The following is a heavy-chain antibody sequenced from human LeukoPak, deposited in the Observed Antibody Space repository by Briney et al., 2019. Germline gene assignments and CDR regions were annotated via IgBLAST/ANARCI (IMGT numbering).Heavy chain of an antibody. V-gene: IGHV3-21*01. D-gene: IGHD4-17*01. CDR3: ARDAGEADFDY. J-gene: IGHJ4*02. CDR2: ISSSSSSYI. CDR1: GFTFSSYS. Sequence: GGSLRLSCAASGFTFSSYSMNWVRQAPGKGLEWVSSISSSSSSYIYYADSVKGRFTISRDNAKNSLYLQMNSLRAEDTAVYYCARDAGEADFDYWGQGTLVTVSS.